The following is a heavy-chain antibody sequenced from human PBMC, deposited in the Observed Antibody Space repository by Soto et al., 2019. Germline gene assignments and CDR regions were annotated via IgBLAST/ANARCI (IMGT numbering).Heavy chain of an antibody. CDR2: IHVNVDTT. J-gene: IGHJ4*02. CDR1: GFTFSSYE. CDR3: ATSLSGYYYNY. Sequence: GGSLRLSCAASGFTFSSYEMMWVRQAPGKGLEWVSYIHVNVDTTYYPDSVKGQFTISRDNAKNSMYLQMNSLRAGDTAVYYCATSLSGYYYNYWGQGTLVTVSS. V-gene: IGHV3-48*03. D-gene: IGHD3-22*01.